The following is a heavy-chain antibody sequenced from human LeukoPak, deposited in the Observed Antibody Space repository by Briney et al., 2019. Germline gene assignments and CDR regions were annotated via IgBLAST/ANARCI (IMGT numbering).Heavy chain of an antibody. J-gene: IGHJ5*02. CDR3: ARDGVPAAIRGWFDP. V-gene: IGHV3-48*04. CDR1: GFTFSSYS. D-gene: IGHD2-2*02. CDR2: ISSSSSTI. Sequence: GGSLRLSCAASGFTFSSYSMNWVRQAPGKGLEWVSYISSSSSTIYYADSVKGRFTISRDNAKNSLYLQMNSLRAEDTAVYYCARDGVPAAIRGWFDPWGLGTLVTVSS.